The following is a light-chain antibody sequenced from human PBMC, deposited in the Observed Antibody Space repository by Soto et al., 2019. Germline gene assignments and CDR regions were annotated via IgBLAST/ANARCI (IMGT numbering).Light chain of an antibody. Sequence: QCVLTQPPSVSAAPGQKVTISCSGSSSNIGNNYVSWYQQLPGTAPKLLIYENNKRPSGIPDRFSGSKSGTSATLGITGLQTGDEADYYCGTWDSSLSAGVFGTGTKVTVL. CDR2: ENN. CDR1: SSNIGNNY. J-gene: IGLJ1*01. CDR3: GTWDSSLSAGV. V-gene: IGLV1-51*02.